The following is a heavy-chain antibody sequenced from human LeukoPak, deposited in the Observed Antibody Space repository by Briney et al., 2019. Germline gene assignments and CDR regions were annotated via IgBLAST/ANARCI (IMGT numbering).Heavy chain of an antibody. CDR3: TTGHPLLWFGELLAAFDY. Sequence: GGSLRLSCAASGFTFSSYAMSWVRQAPGKGLEWVGRIKSKTDGGTTDYAAPVKGRFTISRDDSKNTLYLQMNSLKTEDTAVYYCTTGHPLLWFGELLAAFDYWGQGTLVTVSS. CDR1: GFTFSSYA. J-gene: IGHJ4*02. V-gene: IGHV3-15*01. D-gene: IGHD3-10*01. CDR2: IKSKTDGGTT.